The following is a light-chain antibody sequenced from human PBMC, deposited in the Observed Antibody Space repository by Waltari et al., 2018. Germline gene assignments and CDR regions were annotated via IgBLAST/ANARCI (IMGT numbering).Light chain of an antibody. Sequence: DIQMTQSPSALSASIGYRVTISCRASQNINRNLAWYQQKPGKAPKLLIYTASTLQGGIPSRFSGSGSGTDFTLTISSLQPEDSATYYCQHYYDKPFTFGPGTKLDLK. V-gene: IGKV1-12*01. CDR1: QNINRN. CDR2: TAS. CDR3: QHYYDKPFT. J-gene: IGKJ3*01.